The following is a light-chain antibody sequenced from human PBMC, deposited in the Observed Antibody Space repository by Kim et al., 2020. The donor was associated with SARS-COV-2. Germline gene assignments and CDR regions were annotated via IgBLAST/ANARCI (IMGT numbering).Light chain of an antibody. V-gene: IGKV1-5*01. Sequence: GDRVTITCRASPNIKRWLAWYQQRPGKAPKVLIYDASTLGSGVPSRFSGSGFGTEFTLTISSLQPDDFATYYCQQYNSYFGQGTKLEV. CDR2: DAS. CDR1: PNIKRW. CDR3: QQYNSY. J-gene: IGKJ2*01.